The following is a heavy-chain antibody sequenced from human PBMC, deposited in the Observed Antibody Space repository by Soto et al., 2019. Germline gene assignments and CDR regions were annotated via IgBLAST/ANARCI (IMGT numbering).Heavy chain of an antibody. J-gene: IGHJ6*02. D-gene: IGHD1-26*01. V-gene: IGHV3-30-3*01. CDR1: GFTLSGYV. CDR2: ISGDGSDK. CDR3: ATGRKWEHSYGMDV. Sequence: GGSLRLSCAASGFTLSGYVLHWVRQAPGKGLEWVALISGDGSDKNYGDSVKGRFTISRDNSKNTLYLQMDSLRAEDTAMYYCATGRKWEHSYGMDVWGQGTTVTVSS.